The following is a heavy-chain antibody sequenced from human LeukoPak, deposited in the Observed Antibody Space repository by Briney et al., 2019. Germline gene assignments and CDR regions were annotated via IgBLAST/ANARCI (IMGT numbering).Heavy chain of an antibody. CDR1: GFAFSTYW. CDR2: IKRDGSLT. V-gene: IGHV3-7*01. J-gene: IGHJ3*02. CDR3: AGDQSPQIDGIYYDAFDI. D-gene: IGHD1-26*01. Sequence: PGGSLRLSCAAPGFAFSTYWMTWARQAPGKGLEWVANIKRDGSLTHYVDSVKGRFTISRDNAKNSLYLQMNSLRVDDSAVYYCAGDQSPQIDGIYYDAFDIWGQGTMVTVAS.